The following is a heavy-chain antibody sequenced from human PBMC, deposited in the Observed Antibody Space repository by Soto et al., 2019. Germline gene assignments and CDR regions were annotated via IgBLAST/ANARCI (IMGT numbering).Heavy chain of an antibody. CDR3: ARGGYSYGGYYYYGMDV. J-gene: IGHJ6*02. V-gene: IGHV1-69*01. Sequence: QVQLVQSGAEVKKPGSSVKVSCKASGGTFSSYAISWVRQAPGLGLEWMGGIIPIFGTANYAQKFQGRVTITADESTSTAYMELSSLRSEDTAVYYCARGGYSYGGYYYYGMDVWGQGTTVTVSS. D-gene: IGHD5-18*01. CDR1: GGTFSSYA. CDR2: IIPIFGTA.